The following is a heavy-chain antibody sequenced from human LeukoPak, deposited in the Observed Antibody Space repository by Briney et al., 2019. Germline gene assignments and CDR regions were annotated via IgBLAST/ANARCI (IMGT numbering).Heavy chain of an antibody. J-gene: IGHJ5*02. Sequence: GGSLRLSCAASGFTFSNGWMSWVRQAPGKGLEWVSVIYSDGTTRNADSVKGRFTISRDNSKNTVYLQMDSLRAEDTAVYYCARDKDAWGQGTLVTVSS. CDR3: ARDKDA. CDR2: IYSDGTT. CDR1: GFTFSNGW. V-gene: IGHV3-66*01.